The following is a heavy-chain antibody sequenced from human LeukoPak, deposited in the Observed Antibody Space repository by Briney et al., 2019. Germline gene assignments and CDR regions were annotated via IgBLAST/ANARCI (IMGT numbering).Heavy chain of an antibody. J-gene: IGHJ4*02. D-gene: IGHD3-10*01. V-gene: IGHV3-30*18. Sequence: GRSLRLSCAASGFTFSNYGMHWVRQAPGKGVEWVAVISYDGRNQYYEDSVKGRFTISRDNSKNTLYLQMNSLRAEDTAVYYCAKDASGMVGVINFWGQGTLVTVSS. CDR2: ISYDGRNQ. CDR3: AKDASGMVGVINF. CDR1: GFTFSNYG.